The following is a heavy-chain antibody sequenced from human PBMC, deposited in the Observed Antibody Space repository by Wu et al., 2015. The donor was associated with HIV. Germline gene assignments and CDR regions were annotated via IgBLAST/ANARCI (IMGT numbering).Heavy chain of an antibody. D-gene: IGHD3-9*01. J-gene: IGHJ3*02. CDR2: INPHNGDT. CDR3: ARAGGGYYDIQADAFDI. CDR1: GYSFTGNN. Sequence: QVQLVQSGAEVKKPGASVKVSCKASGYSFTGNNIHYVRQAPGEGLEWMGWINPHNGDTDYAHKFQGRVTLTTDTSISTAYMELSRLRSDDTAVYYCARAGGGYYDIQADAFDIWGQGTMVTVSS. V-gene: IGHV1-2*02.